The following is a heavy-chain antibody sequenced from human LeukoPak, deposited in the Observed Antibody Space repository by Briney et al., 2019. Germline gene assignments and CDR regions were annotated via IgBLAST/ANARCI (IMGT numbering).Heavy chain of an antibody. Sequence: GGSLRLSCAASGFTFSSYAMSWVRQAPGKGLEWVSAISGSGGSTYYADSVKGRFTISRDNAKHSLYLQMNSLRVEDTAVYYCAKYADVPYFDYWGQGNLVTVSS. V-gene: IGHV3-23*01. CDR2: ISGSGGST. D-gene: IGHD3-16*01. J-gene: IGHJ4*02. CDR3: AKYADVPYFDY. CDR1: GFTFSSYA.